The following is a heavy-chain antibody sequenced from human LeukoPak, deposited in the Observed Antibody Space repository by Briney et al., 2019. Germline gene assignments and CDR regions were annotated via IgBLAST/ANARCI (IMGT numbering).Heavy chain of an antibody. CDR2: IYTSGST. D-gene: IGHD1-26*01. CDR3: ARESSIVGALGSDAFDI. V-gene: IGHV4-61*02. Sequence: NASQTLSLTCTVSGGSISSGSYYWSWIRQPAGKGLEWIGRIYTSGSTNYNPSLKSRVTISVDTSKNQLSLKLSSVTAADTAVYYCARESSIVGALGSDAFDIWGQGTMVTVSS. CDR1: GGSISSGSYY. J-gene: IGHJ3*02.